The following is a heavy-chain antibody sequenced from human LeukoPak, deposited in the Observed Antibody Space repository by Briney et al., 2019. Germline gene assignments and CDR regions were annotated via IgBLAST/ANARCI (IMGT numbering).Heavy chain of an antibody. CDR3: ARDRGSPSYGMDV. D-gene: IGHD1-26*01. Sequence: VQPGGSLRLSCAASGFTFSSYGIHWVRQAPGKVLESVTRISNDGSNKYSADSVGGRFTISRDNSGNPLYLRMHSLSPDDTAVYYCARDRGSPSYGMDVWGQGTTVTVSS. CDR2: ISNDGSNK. J-gene: IGHJ6*02. CDR1: GFTFSSYG. V-gene: IGHV3-30-3*01.